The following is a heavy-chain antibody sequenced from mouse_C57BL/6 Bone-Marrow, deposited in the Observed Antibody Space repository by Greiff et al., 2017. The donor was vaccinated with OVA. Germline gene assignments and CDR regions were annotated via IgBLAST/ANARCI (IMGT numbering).Heavy chain of an antibody. V-gene: IGHV7-1*01. CDR1: GFTFSDFY. CDR2: SRNKANDYTT. J-gene: IGHJ1*03. CDR3: ARDDYYWYFDV. Sequence: EVKLVESGGGLVQSGRSLRLSCATSGFTFSDFYMEWVRQAPGKGLEWIAASRNKANDYTTEYSASVKGRFIVSRDTSQSILYLQMNALRAEDTAIYYCARDDYYWYFDVWAQGPRSPSPQ.